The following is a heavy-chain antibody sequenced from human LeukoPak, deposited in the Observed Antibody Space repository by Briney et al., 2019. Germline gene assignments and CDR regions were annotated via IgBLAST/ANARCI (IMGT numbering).Heavy chain of an antibody. CDR2: VYRSGTT. J-gene: IGHJ4*02. V-gene: IGHV4-38-2*02. CDR1: GYSISSGYH. Sequence: SETLSLTCVVSGYSISSGYHWGWIRQPPGKGLEWSGSVYRSGTTYYDPSFKSRVTISVDTSKNQISLKVRSVTAADTAMYYCARENWVFDYWGQGILVTVSS. CDR3: ARENWVFDY. D-gene: IGHD7-27*01.